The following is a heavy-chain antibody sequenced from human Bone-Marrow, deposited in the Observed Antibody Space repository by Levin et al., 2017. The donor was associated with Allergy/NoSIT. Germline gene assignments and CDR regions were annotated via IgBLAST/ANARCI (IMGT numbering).Heavy chain of an antibody. CDR1: GGSISSYY. CDR2: IYYSGST. Sequence: SETLSLTCTVSGGSISSYYWSWIRQPPGKGLEWIGYIYYSGSTNYNPSLKSRVTISVDTSKNQFSLKLSSVTAADTAVYYCARVKAAGPFDYWGQGTLVTVSS. V-gene: IGHV4-59*01. D-gene: IGHD6-25*01. J-gene: IGHJ4*02. CDR3: ARVKAAGPFDY.